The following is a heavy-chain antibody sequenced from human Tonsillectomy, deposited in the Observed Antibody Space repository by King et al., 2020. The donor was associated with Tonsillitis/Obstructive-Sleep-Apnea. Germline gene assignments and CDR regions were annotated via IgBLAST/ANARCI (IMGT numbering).Heavy chain of an antibody. V-gene: IGHV1-46*01. D-gene: IGHD2-15*01. CDR2: INPSDSVT. CDR1: GYTFTRYY. J-gene: IGHJ4*02. Sequence: QLVQSGAEVKKPGASVKVSCKAYGYTFTRYYIHWVRQAPGQGLEWLGIINPSDSVTTYAQRFRGRVTMTRDTSTSTAHMELSSLRSEDTAVYYCVRDVKDDRYCDYWGQGTLVTVSS. CDR3: VRDVKDDRYCDY.